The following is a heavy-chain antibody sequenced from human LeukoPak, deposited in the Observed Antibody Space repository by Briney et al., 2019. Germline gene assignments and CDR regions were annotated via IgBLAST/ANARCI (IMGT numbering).Heavy chain of an antibody. J-gene: IGHJ5*02. CDR1: GGSFSGYY. V-gene: IGHV4-34*01. Sequence: SETLSLICAVYGGSFSGYYWSWIRQPPGKGLEWIGEINHSGSTNYNPSLKSRVTISVDTSKNQFSLKLSSVTAADTAVYYCARLHDYVWGSYRYRGRHNWFDPWGQGTLVTVSS. D-gene: IGHD3-16*02. CDR3: ARLHDYVWGSYRYRGRHNWFDP. CDR2: INHSGST.